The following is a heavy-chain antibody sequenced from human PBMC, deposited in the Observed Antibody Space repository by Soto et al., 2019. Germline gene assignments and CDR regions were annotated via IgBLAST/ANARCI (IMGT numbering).Heavy chain of an antibody. CDR1: GFTFSSYA. V-gene: IGHV3-30-3*01. CDR2: ISYDGSNK. Sequence: QVQLVESGGGVVQPGRSLRLSCAASGFTFSSYAMHWVRQAPGKGLEWVAVISYDGSNKYYADSVKGRFTISRDNSKNTLYLQMNSLRAEDTAVYYCARDRWGYYTKYYFDYWGQGTLVTVSS. J-gene: IGHJ4*02. CDR3: ARDRWGYYTKYYFDY. D-gene: IGHD3-3*01.